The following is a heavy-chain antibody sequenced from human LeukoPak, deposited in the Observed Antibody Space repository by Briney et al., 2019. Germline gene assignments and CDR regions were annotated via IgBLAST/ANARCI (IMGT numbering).Heavy chain of an antibody. V-gene: IGHV4-39*01. J-gene: IGHJ4*02. CDR2: IYYSGST. CDR1: GGSISSYY. Sequence: SETLSLTCNVSGGSISSYYWGWIRQPPGKGLEWIGSIYYSGSTYYNPSLKSRVTISVDTSKNQFSLKLSSVTAADTAVYSCARHSSSWYEVPFDYWGQGTLVTVSS. D-gene: IGHD6-13*01. CDR3: ARHSSSWYEVPFDY.